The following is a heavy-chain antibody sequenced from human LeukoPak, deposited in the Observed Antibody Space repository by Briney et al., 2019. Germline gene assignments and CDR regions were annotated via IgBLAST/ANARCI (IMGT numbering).Heavy chain of an antibody. CDR2: VTGSGGST. CDR1: GFTFSSYA. V-gene: IGHV3-23*01. Sequence: GGSLRLSCAASGFTFSSYAMNWVRQAPGKGLEWVSTVTGSGGSTYYADSVKGRITISRDNSKNTLYLQMNSLGAEDTAVYYCAKDLSSGWYIFDYWGQGTLVTVSS. CDR3: AKDLSSGWYIFDY. D-gene: IGHD6-19*01. J-gene: IGHJ4*02.